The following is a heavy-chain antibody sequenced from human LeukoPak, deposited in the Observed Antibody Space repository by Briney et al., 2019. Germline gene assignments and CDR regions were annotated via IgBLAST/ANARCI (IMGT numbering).Heavy chain of an antibody. Sequence: PGGSLRLSCAASGFTFSSYAMSWVRQAPGKGLEWVSAISGSGGSTYYADSVKGRFTIPRDNAKNSLYLQMNSLRVDDTAVYYCARSTYSSSSDAFDIWGQGTMVTVSS. D-gene: IGHD6-13*01. CDR3: ARSTYSSSSDAFDI. CDR2: ISGSGGST. J-gene: IGHJ3*02. V-gene: IGHV3-23*01. CDR1: GFTFSSYA.